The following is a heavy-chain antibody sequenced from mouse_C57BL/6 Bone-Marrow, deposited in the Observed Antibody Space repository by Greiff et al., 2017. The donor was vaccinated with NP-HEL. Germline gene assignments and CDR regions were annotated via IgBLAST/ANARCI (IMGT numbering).Heavy chain of an antibody. D-gene: IGHD2-3*01. CDR1: GYTFTNYW. V-gene: IGHV1-63*01. J-gene: IGHJ2*01. CDR2: IYPGGGYT. CDR3: AREAYDGYYIDY. Sequence: QVQLKQSGAELVRPGTSVKMSCKASGYTFTNYWIGWAKQRPGHGLEWIGDIYPGGGYTNYNEKFKGKATLTADKSSSTAYMQFSSLTSEDSAIYYCAREAYDGYYIDYWGQGTTLTVSS.